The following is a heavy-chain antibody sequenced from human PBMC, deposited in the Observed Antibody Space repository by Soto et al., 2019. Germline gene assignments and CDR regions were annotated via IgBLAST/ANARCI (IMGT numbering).Heavy chain of an antibody. J-gene: IGHJ6*02. V-gene: IGHV4-59*01. Sequence: PSETLSLTCTVSGGSISSYYWSWIRQPPGKGLEWIGYIYYSGSTNYNPSLKSRVTISVGTSKNQFSLKLSSVTAADTAVYYCARGSSSWYYYYYGMDVWGQGTTVTVSS. CDR3: ARGSSSWYYYYYGMDV. CDR1: GGSISSYY. CDR2: IYYSGST. D-gene: IGHD6-13*01.